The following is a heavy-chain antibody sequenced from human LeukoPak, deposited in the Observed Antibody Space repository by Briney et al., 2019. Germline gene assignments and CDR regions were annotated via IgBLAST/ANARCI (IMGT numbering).Heavy chain of an antibody. Sequence: SETLSLTCTVSGGSINSGPYYWSWIRQRPGKGLEWIGYIHYSGSTYYNPSLKSRVIISVDTSKNQFSLKLSSVTAADTAMYYCARYCSSTKCPFDYWGQGTLVTVSS. D-gene: IGHD2-2*01. CDR2: IHYSGST. V-gene: IGHV4-31*03. J-gene: IGHJ4*02. CDR3: ARYCSSTKCPFDY. CDR1: GGSINSGPYY.